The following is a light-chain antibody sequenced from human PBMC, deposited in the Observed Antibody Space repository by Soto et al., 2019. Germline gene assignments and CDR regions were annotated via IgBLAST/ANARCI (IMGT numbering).Light chain of an antibody. CDR3: QQSYSTPPT. CDR2: GAS. CDR1: ETITYY. V-gene: IGKV1-39*01. Sequence: DIQMTQSPSSLSASVGDRVTITCRASETITYYLNWYQQKPGKAPKLLIYGASSLQSGVPSRFSGRGSGTDFTLTITSLQLEDSATYYCQQSYSTPPTLGGGTKVDIK. J-gene: IGKJ4*01.